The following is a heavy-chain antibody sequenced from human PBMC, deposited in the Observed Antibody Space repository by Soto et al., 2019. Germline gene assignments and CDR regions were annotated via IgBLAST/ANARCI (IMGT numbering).Heavy chain of an antibody. CDR3: ARAVGWNDCRTPFNDY. D-gene: IGHD1-1*01. J-gene: IGHJ4*02. CDR2: INHSGRP. Sequence: QVQLQQWGAGLLKPSETLSLTCAVYGWSFSGYYWSWIRQPPGKGLEWIGEINHSGRPNYNPSLKSRVTISVDTSKNQFSLMLSSVTAADTAVYCCARAVGWNDCRTPFNDYWGQGTLVTVSS. CDR1: GWSFSGYY. V-gene: IGHV4-34*01.